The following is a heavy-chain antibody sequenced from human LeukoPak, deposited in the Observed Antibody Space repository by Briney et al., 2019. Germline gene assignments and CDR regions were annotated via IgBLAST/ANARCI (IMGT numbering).Heavy chain of an antibody. CDR2: IRYDGSNK. V-gene: IGHV3-30*02. J-gene: IGHJ6*02. CDR3: ARVQERYYYYGMDV. CDR1: GFTFSSYG. Sequence: GGSLRLSCAASGFTFSSYGMHWVRQAPGKGLEWVAFIRYDGSNKYYADSVKGRFTISRDNSKNTLYLQMNSLRAEDTAVYYCARVQERYYYYGMDVWGQGTTVTVSS.